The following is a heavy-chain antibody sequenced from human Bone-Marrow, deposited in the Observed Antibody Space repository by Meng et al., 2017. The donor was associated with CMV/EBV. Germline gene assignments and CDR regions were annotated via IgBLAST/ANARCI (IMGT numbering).Heavy chain of an antibody. D-gene: IGHD5-12*01. CDR1: GGSFSGYY. Sequence: SETLSLTCAVYGGSFSGYYWSWIRQPPGKGLEWIGEINHSGSTNYNPSLKSRVTISVDTSKNQFSLKLSSVTAADTAVYYCARGRRLSLGATIYYFDYWGQRTLVTASS. J-gene: IGHJ4*02. CDR3: ARGRRLSLGATIYYFDY. CDR2: INHSGST. V-gene: IGHV4-34*01.